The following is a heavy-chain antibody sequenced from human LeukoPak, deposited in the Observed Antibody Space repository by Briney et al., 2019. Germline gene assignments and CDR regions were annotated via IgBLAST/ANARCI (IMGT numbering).Heavy chain of an antibody. CDR2: ITTTSSYI. Sequence: GGSLRLSCATSGFTFSNSDMTWVRQAPGKGLEWVSSITTTSSYIYYAGSVRGRFTISRDNAKNSLYLHMDSLRAEDTAVYYCARSGCPGGSCYLRYSWLDLWGRGTLVTVSS. CDR3: ARSGCPGGSCYLRYSWLDL. D-gene: IGHD2-15*01. J-gene: IGHJ5*02. CDR1: GFTFSNSD. V-gene: IGHV3-21*01.